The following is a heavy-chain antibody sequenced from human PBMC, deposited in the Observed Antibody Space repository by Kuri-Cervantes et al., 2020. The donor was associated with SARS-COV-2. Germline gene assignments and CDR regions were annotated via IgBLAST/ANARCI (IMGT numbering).Heavy chain of an antibody. V-gene: IGHV3-48*01. CDR1: GFTFSDYN. CDR3: ARNRGSGWPFFDY. Sequence: GGSLRLSCAASGFTFSDYNMNWVRQAPRKGLEWVSYISRSSSTIYYADSVKGRFTSSRDNAKNSLYLQMNSLRAEDTAVYYCARNRGSGWPFFDYWGQGTLVTVSS. D-gene: IGHD6-19*01. J-gene: IGHJ4*02. CDR2: ISRSSSTI.